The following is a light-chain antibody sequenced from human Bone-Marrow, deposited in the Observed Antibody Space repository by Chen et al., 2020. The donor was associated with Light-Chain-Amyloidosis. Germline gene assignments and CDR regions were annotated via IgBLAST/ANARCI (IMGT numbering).Light chain of an antibody. V-gene: IGLV3-19*01. CDR2: GKN. CDR3: NSRDSSGNLL. J-gene: IGLJ2*01. CDR1: SLRSYY. Sequence: SSELTQDPAVSVALGQTVRITCQGDSLRSYYASWYQQKPGQAPVLVIYGKNNLPSGIPDRFSGSSSGNTASLTIAGAQAEDEADYYCNSRDSSGNLLFGGGTKLTVL.